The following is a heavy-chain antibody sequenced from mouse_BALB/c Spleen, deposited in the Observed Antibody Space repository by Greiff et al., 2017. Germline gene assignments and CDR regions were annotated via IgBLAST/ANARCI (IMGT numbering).Heavy chain of an antibody. CDR3: ARRRGYDDAMDY. V-gene: IGHV5-12-1*01. D-gene: IGHD2-3*01. CDR2: ISSGGGST. Sequence: EVKLMESGGGLVKPGGSPKLSCAASGFAFSSYDMSWVRQTPEKRLEWVAYISSGGGSTYYPDTVKGRFTISRDNAKNTLYLQMSSLKSEDTAMYYCARRRGYDDAMDYWGQGTSVTVSS. J-gene: IGHJ4*01. CDR1: GFAFSSYD.